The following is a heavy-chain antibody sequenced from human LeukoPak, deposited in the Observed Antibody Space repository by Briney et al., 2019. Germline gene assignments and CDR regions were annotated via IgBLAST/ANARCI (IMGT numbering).Heavy chain of an antibody. CDR2: INPNSGGT. J-gene: IGHJ4*02. D-gene: IGHD6-19*01. CDR3: AREGREWLVYYFDY. CDR1: GYTFTSYY. V-gene: IGHV1-2*04. Sequence: ASVKVSCKASGYTFTSYYMHWVRQDPGQGLEWMGWINPNSGGTNYAQKFQGWVTMTRDTSISTAYMELSRLRSDDTAVYYCAREGREWLVYYFDYWGQGTLVTVSS.